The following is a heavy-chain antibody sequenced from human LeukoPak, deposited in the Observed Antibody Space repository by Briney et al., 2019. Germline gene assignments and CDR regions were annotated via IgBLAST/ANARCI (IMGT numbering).Heavy chain of an antibody. Sequence: PSETLSLTCAVYGGSFSGYYWSWIRQPPGKGLEWIGEINHSGSTNYNPSLKSRVTISVDTSKNQFSLKLSSVTAADTAVYYCASPIYDTEKYYYNYMDVWGKGTTVTISS. V-gene: IGHV4-34*01. D-gene: IGHD5/OR15-5a*01. CDR1: GGSFSGYY. J-gene: IGHJ6*03. CDR2: INHSGST. CDR3: ASPIYDTEKYYYNYMDV.